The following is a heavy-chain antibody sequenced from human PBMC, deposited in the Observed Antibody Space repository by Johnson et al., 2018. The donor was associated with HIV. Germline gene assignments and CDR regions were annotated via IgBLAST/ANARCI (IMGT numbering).Heavy chain of an antibody. D-gene: IGHD5-18*01. CDR2: IRSNGGST. J-gene: IGHJ3*02. V-gene: IGHV3-64*04. CDR3: AKVAAAMGTDAFDI. Sequence: QMQLVESGGGVVQPGRSLRLSCTASGFTFRSYAMHWVRQAPGKGLEYVSAIRSNGGSTYYANSVKGRFTISRDNSKNTLYLQMNSLRAEDTAVYYCAKVAAAMGTDAFDIWGQGTMVTVSS. CDR1: GFTFRSYA.